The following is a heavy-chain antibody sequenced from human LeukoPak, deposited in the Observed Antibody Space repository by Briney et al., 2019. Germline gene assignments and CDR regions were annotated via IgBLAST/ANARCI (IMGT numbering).Heavy chain of an antibody. J-gene: IGHJ4*02. CDR2: INHSGST. V-gene: IGHV4-34*01. D-gene: IGHD4-17*01. CDR1: GGSFSGYY. CDR3: ARDRRGYGDPSDY. Sequence: SETLSLTCAVYGGSFSGYYWSWIRQPPGKGLEWIGEINHSGSTNYNPSLKSRVTISVDTSKNQFSLKLSSVTAADTAVYYRARDRRGYGDPSDYWGQGILVTVSP.